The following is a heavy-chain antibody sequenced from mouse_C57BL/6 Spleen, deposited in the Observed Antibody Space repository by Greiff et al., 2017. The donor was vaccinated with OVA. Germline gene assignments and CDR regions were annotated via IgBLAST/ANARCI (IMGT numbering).Heavy chain of an antibody. CDR3: AEAYYGSSSAWFAY. CDR1: GYNIKNTY. Sequence: EVQLQQSVAELVRPGASVKLSCTASGYNIKNTYMHWVKQRPEQGLEWIGRIDPANGSTNYAQKFQGKATITADISSNTAYLQLSSLTSEDTAISYCAEAYYGSSSAWFAYWGQGTLVTVSA. CDR2: IDPANGST. D-gene: IGHD1-1*01. J-gene: IGHJ3*01. V-gene: IGHV14-3*01.